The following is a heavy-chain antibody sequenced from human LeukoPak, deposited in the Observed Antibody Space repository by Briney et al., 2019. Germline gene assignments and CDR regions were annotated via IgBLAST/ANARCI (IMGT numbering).Heavy chain of an antibody. D-gene: IGHD3-10*01. CDR1: GYTFSSYG. J-gene: IGHJ4*02. V-gene: IGHV1-18*01. CDR3: ARVKGSLWFGELFAAYY. CDR2: ISANKGDT. Sequence: EASLKVSCKTSGYTFSSYGISWLRQVPGQGLEWMGWISANKGDTEYAQNFQGRLTVTRDTSTSTAYMELRSLRSDDTAVYYCARVKGSLWFGELFAAYYWGQGTLVTVSS.